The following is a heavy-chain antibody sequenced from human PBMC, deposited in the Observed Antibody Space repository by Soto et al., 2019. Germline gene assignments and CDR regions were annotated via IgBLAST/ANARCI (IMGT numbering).Heavy chain of an antibody. J-gene: IGHJ6*02. CDR1: GFSLNTGGLG. D-gene: IGHD2-21*02. V-gene: IGHV2-5*02. Sequence: QITLKESCPTLVQPTQTLTLTCSASGFSLNTGGLGVGWIRQPPGKALEWLALIHWDDDKRYSPSLGNRLIISKDTSNDQLVFIMTNINPVDTATYYCIHRRCRGDCFRSYPTHYYYGLDVWGQGTTVTVSS. CDR2: IHWDDDK. CDR3: IHRRCRGDCFRSYPTHYYYGLDV.